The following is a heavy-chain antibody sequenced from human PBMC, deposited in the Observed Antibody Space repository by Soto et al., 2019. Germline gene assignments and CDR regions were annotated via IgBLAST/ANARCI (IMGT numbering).Heavy chain of an antibody. Sequence: SVKVSCKASGGTFSSYAISWVRQAPGQGLEWMGGIIPIFGTANYAQKFQGRVTITADESTSTAYMELSSLRSEDTAVYYCARGPCFGDSRGTYYGMDVWGQGTTVTVSS. CDR1: GGTFSSYA. J-gene: IGHJ6*02. CDR2: IIPIFGTA. V-gene: IGHV1-69*13. D-gene: IGHD3-10*01. CDR3: ARGPCFGDSRGTYYGMDV.